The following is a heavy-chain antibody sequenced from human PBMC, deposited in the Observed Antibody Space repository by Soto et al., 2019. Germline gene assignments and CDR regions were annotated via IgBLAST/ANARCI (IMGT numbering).Heavy chain of an antibody. CDR3: AKVRGGPTGPGYYYYYYMDV. J-gene: IGHJ6*03. V-gene: IGHV3-23*01. CDR1: GFTFSSYA. CDR2: ISGSGGST. D-gene: IGHD3-16*01. Sequence: GGSLRLSCAASGFTFSSYAMSWVRQAPGKGLEWVSAISGSGGSTYYADSVKGRFTISRDNSKNTLYLQMNSLRAEDTAVYYCAKVRGGPTGPGYYYYYYMDVWGKGTTVTVSS.